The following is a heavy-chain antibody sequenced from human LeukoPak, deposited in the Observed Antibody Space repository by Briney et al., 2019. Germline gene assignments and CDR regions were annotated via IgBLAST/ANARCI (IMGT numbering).Heavy chain of an antibody. V-gene: IGHV4-61*02. CDR1: GDSISSGSYY. Sequence: SETLSLTCSVSGDSISSGSYYWSWIRQPAGKGLEWIGRIYTSGSTNYIPSLKSRVTISVDTSKNQFSLKLSSVTAADTAVYYCARLDYVKRYDFWSGYSTSDAFDIWGQGTMVTVSS. CDR3: ARLDYVKRYDFWSGYSTSDAFDI. CDR2: IYTSGST. J-gene: IGHJ3*02. D-gene: IGHD3-3*01.